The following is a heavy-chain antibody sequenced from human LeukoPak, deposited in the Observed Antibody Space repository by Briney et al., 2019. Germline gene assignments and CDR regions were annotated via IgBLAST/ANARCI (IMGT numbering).Heavy chain of an antibody. CDR3: ARDPQVYGDFDNWFDP. CDR1: GYTFTGYY. D-gene: IGHD4-17*01. CDR2: INPNSGGT. J-gene: IGHJ5*02. Sequence: ASVKVSCKASGYTFTGYYMHWVRQNPGQGLEWMGWINPNSGGTNYAQKFQGRVTMTRDTSISTAYMELSRLRSDDTAVYYCARDPQVYGDFDNWFDPWGQGTLVTVSS. V-gene: IGHV1-2*02.